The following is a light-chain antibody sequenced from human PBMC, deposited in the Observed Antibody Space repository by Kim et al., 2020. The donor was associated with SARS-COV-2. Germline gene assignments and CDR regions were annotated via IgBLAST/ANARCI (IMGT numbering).Light chain of an antibody. J-gene: IGKJ1*01. CDR2: LGS. CDR1: KSLLYSNGYNY. V-gene: IGKV2-28*01. CDR3: MQALQTWT. Sequence: DIVMTQSPLSLPVTPGEPASISCRSSKSLLYSNGYNYLDWYLQKPGQSPQLLIYLGSNRASGVPDRFSGSGSGTDFTLKISRVEAEDVGVYYCMQALQTWTFGQGTKVDIK.